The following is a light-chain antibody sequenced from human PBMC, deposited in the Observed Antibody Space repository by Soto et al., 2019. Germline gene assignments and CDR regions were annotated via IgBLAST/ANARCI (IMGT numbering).Light chain of an antibody. CDR3: QHRSNLQGT. CDR1: QSVGTD. V-gene: IGKV3-11*01. J-gene: IGKJ2*01. Sequence: EIVLTQSPATLSLSPGERATRSCMASQSVGTDLVWYQHKPGQPPRLLIYDSSTRASGIPVRFSGIGSETDFSLTVFNLEPDDFTVYYCQHRSNLQGTFGQGTKVVIK. CDR2: DSS.